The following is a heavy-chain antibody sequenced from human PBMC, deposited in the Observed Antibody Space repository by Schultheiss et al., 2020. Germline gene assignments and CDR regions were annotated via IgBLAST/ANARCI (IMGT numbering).Heavy chain of an antibody. CDR3: AREEEGGYYFDY. CDR1: GGSISSGDYY. J-gene: IGHJ4*02. CDR2: IYYSGST. V-gene: IGHV4-30-4*01. D-gene: IGHD3-16*01. Sequence: SETMSLTCTVSGGSISSGDYYWSWIRQPPGKGLEWIGYIYYSGSTYYNPSLKSRVTISVDTSKNQFSLKLSSVTAADTAVYYCAREEEGGYYFDYWGQGTLVTVAS.